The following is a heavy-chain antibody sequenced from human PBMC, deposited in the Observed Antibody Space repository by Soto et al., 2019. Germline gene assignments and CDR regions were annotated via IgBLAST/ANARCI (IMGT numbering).Heavy chain of an antibody. CDR2: IYPGDSDT. J-gene: IGHJ3*02. CDR3: ARPYYDSSGFDAFDI. Sequence: GESLKISCKGSGYSFTSHWIGWVRQMPGKGLEWMGIIYPGDSDTRYSPSFQGQVTISADKSISTAYLQWSSLKASDTAMYYCARPYYDSSGFDAFDIWGQGTMVTVSS. D-gene: IGHD3-22*01. CDR1: GYSFTSHW. V-gene: IGHV5-51*01.